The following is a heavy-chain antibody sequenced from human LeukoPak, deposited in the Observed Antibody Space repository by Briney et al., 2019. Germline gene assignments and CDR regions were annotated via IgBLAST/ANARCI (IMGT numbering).Heavy chain of an antibody. J-gene: IGHJ4*02. CDR3: AKDMGEDGSYYLDY. V-gene: IGHV3-23*01. D-gene: IGHD1-26*01. CDR2: ISGRGAKT. CDR1: GXTFSSYA. Sequence: PGRSLRLSCAASGXTFSSYAMSWVRQAPAQARECVSAISGRGAKTYHAGSVKGRFTNSRDPSKNTLYLQMNSLRAEDTAVYYCAKDMGEDGSYYLDYWGQGTLVTVSS.